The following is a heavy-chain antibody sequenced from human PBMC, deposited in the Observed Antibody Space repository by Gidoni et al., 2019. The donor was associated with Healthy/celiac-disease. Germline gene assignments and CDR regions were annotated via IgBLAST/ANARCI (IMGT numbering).Heavy chain of an antibody. CDR2: ISYEGSNK. CDR3: AKGQSRYSSSWYEMVPFDY. V-gene: IGHV3-30*18. J-gene: IGHJ4*02. CDR1: GFTFSSYG. Sequence: QVQLVASGGGVVQPGRSLRLSCAASGFTFSSYGLHWVRQAPGKGREWVAVISYEGSNKYYAESVKGRFTISRDNSKNTLYLQMNSLRAEDTAVYYCAKGQSRYSSSWYEMVPFDYWGQGTLVTVSS. D-gene: IGHD6-13*01.